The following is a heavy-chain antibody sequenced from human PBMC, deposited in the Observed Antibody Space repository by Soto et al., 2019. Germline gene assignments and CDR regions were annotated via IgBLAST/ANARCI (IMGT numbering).Heavy chain of an antibody. CDR2: IHGDGGKI. Sequence: PVGSLRLSGAASGFMFSAYWMSWVRQAPGKGLEWVANIHGDGGKIYYVDSVKGRFTISRDNAKRSLYLQMNSLRAEDTAVDYCARDFYGGYTYGPGDYWGQGALVTVSS. CDR3: ARDFYGGYTYGPGDY. CDR1: GFMFSAYW. J-gene: IGHJ4*02. V-gene: IGHV3-7*01. D-gene: IGHD5-18*01.